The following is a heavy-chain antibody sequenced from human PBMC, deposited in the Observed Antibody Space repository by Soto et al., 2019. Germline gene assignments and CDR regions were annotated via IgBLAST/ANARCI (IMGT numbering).Heavy chain of an antibody. V-gene: IGHV3-48*03. J-gene: IGHJ4*02. CDR2: ISSGGDTI. D-gene: IGHD6-13*01. Sequence: PGGSLRLSCAASGFSFSNYEMNWVRQAPGKGLEWVAYISSGGDTIHYADSVRGRFTVSRDNARNSLSLQMNTLRVEDTALYYCARGRAAGGYWGQGTLVTVSS. CDR1: GFSFSNYE. CDR3: ARGRAAGGY.